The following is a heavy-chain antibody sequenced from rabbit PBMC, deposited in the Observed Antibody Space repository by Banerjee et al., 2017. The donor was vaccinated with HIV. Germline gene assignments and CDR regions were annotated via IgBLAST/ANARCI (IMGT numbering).Heavy chain of an antibody. D-gene: IGHD6-1*01. J-gene: IGHJ6*01. V-gene: IGHV1S45*01. CDR3: ARGTVRCAYSL. Sequence: QQQLEESGGGLVKPGGTLTLTCKASGIDFSSSYYMCWVRQAPGKGLEWIGCIVTDSGSTYYASWAKGRFTISKTSSTTVTLQMTSLTAADTATYFCARGTVRCAYSLWGPGTLVTVS. CDR1: GIDFSSSYY. CDR2: IVTDSGST.